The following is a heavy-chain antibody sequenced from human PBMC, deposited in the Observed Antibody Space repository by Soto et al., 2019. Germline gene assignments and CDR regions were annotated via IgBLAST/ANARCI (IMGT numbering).Heavy chain of an antibody. Sequence: ASVKVSCKASGGTFSSYAISWVRQAPGQGLEWMGGIIPIFGTANYAQKFQGRVTITADESTSTAYMELSSLRSEDTAVYYCARDLTTSIAEGVWFDPWGQGTLVTVSS. V-gene: IGHV1-69*13. CDR1: GGTFSSYA. D-gene: IGHD3-10*01. CDR3: ARDLTTSIAEGVWFDP. J-gene: IGHJ5*02. CDR2: IIPIFGTA.